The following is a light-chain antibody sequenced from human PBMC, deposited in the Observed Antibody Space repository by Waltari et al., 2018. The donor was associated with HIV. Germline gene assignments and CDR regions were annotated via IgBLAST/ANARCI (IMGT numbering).Light chain of an antibody. CDR1: ELPKKY. CDR2: QDI. Sequence: SFELTQPPSVSVSPGQTARITCSGDELPKKYAYWYQQRSGQAPVLVIYQDIQRPAGIPDRSPGSSSGTVATLTISGAQVDDEGDYYCFSTDTINNPLFGGGTKLTVL. CDR3: FSTDTINNPL. V-gene: IGLV3-10*01. J-gene: IGLJ2*01.